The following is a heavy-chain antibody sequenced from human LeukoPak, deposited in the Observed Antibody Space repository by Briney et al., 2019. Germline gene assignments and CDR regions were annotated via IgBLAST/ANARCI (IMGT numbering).Heavy chain of an antibody. CDR3: ARDSLYAEGY. CDR1: GGSISSYY. CDR2: IHYSGSI. D-gene: IGHD2-2*01. V-gene: IGHV4-59*01. J-gene: IGHJ4*02. Sequence: PSETLSLTCTVSGGSISSYYWSWIRQPPGRGLEWIGYIHYSGSINSNPSLKSRVTISVDTSKNQFSLRLSSVTAADTAVYYCARDSLYAEGYWGQGTLVTVSS.